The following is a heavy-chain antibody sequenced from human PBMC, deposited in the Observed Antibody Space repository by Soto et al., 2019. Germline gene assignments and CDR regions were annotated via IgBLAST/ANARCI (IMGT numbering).Heavy chain of an antibody. D-gene: IGHD2-8*01. J-gene: IGHJ5*02. CDR2: ISAYNGNT. CDR3: ARGKGMYCTNGVCYSRWFDP. V-gene: IGHV1-18*04. Sequence: ASVKASCKASGYTFTSYGISWVRQAPEQGLEWMGWISAYNGNTNYAQKLQGRVTMTTDTSTSTAYMELRSLRSDDTAVYYCARGKGMYCTNGVCYSRWFDPWGQGTLVTVSS. CDR1: GYTFTSYG.